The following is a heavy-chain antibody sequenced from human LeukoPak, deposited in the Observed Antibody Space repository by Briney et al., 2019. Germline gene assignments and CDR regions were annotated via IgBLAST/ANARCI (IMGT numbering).Heavy chain of an antibody. D-gene: IGHD5-24*01. CDR2: IDYSGNT. Sequence: SETLSLTCTVSGGSISIGEYFWSWIRQHPEKGLEWIGYIDYSGNTYYNPSLRSRVTISIDTSKNQFSLRLSSVTAADTAMFYCARVEAATTNPRFGYWGQGALVTVSS. CDR3: ARVEAATTNPRFGY. J-gene: IGHJ4*02. CDR1: GGSISIGEYF. V-gene: IGHV4-31*03.